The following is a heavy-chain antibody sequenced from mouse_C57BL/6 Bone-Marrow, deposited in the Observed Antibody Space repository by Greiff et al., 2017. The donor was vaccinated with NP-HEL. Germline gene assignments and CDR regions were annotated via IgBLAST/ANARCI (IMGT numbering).Heavy chain of an antibody. CDR2: IDPANGNT. V-gene: IGHV14-3*01. Sequence: EVKLVESVAELVRPGASVKLSCTASGFNIKNTYMHWVKQRPEQGLEWIGRIDPANGNTKYAPKFQGKATITADTSSNTAYLQLSSLTSEDTAIYYCASLWLRHAMDYWGQGTSVTVSS. D-gene: IGHD2-2*01. J-gene: IGHJ4*01. CDR3: ASLWLRHAMDY. CDR1: GFNIKNTY.